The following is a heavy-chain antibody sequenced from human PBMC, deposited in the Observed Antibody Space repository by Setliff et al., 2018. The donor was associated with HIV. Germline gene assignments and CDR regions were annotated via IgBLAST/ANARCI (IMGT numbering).Heavy chain of an antibody. J-gene: IGHJ4*02. CDR2: VYHTGST. CDR3: ARHAAGPDGPFDY. Sequence: PSETLSLTCGVSGYSMSSGYYWGWIRQPPGKGLEWIGNVYHTGSTYYNPSLKSRVTISVDTSKNHFSLKLSSVIAADTAVYYCARHAAGPDGPFDYWGQGTLVTVSS. CDR1: GYSMSSGYY. D-gene: IGHD2-2*01. V-gene: IGHV4-38-2*01.